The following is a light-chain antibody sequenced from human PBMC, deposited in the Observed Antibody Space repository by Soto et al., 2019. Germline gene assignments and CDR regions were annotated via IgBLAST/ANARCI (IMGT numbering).Light chain of an antibody. CDR1: QSVSSH. CDR3: QQRSDWPRIT. V-gene: IGKV3-11*01. J-gene: IGKJ5*01. Sequence: EIVLTQSPAPLSLSPGERATLSCRTSQSVSSHLAWYQQKPGQAPRLLIHDASSRATGTPARFSGSGFGTDFTLTISSLEPEDFAVYFCQQRSDWPRITFGQGTRLEI. CDR2: DAS.